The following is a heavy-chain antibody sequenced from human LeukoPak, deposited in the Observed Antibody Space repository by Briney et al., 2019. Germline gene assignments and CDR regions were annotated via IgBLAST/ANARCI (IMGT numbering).Heavy chain of an antibody. V-gene: IGHV4-59*01. D-gene: IGHD3-10*01. Sequence: PSETLSLTCTVSGGSISSYYWSWLRQPPGKGLEWIGYIYYSGSTNYNPSLKSRVTISVDTSKNQFSLKLSSVTAADTAVYYCARDRYGSGGLFDYWGQGTLVTVSS. J-gene: IGHJ4*02. CDR3: ARDRYGSGGLFDY. CDR2: IYYSGST. CDR1: GGSISSYY.